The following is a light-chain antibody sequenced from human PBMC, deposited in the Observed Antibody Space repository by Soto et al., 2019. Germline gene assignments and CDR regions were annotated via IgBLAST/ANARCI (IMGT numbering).Light chain of an antibody. CDR1: QNIGSH. J-gene: IGKJ4*01. CDR3: QQTSNTPLT. CDR2: AAS. Sequence: DIQMTQSPSPLSASVGDRVIISCRASQNIGSHLNWYQQKPGKAPNLLIYAASSLESGVPSRFSGNGSGTVFTLTISDLQPEDFVTYYCQQTSNTPLTFGGGTKVDIK. V-gene: IGKV1-39*01.